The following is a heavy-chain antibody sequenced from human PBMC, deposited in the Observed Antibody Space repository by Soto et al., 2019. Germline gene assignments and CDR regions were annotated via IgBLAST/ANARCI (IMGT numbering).Heavy chain of an antibody. CDR1: GGPMNNYY. J-gene: IGHJ6*02. Sequence: QVQLQESGPGLVKPSETLSLTCTISGGPMNNYYCSWFRQPRGQGLEWIEYMGYNGFTRYNPSLRSRVAISLDTAKNQCSLNLSSVTAADTALYYCARQGFGELHGLVDVWGQGITVTVSS. CDR3: ARQGFGELHGLVDV. CDR2: MGYNGFT. D-gene: IGHD3-10*01. V-gene: IGHV4-59*08.